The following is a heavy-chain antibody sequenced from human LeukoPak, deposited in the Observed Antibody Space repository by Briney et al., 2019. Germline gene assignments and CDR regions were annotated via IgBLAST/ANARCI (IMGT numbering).Heavy chain of an antibody. CDR3: TSMLPVDY. D-gene: IGHD2-15*01. CDR2: IKSKTDGGTT. V-gene: IGHV3-15*01. Sequence: GGSLRLSCAASGLIVSSHYMSWVRQAPGKGLEWVGRIKSKTDGGTTDYAAPVKGRFTISRDDSKNTLYLQMNSLKTEDTAVYYCTSMLPVDYWGQGTLVTVSS. CDR1: GLIVSSHY. J-gene: IGHJ4*02.